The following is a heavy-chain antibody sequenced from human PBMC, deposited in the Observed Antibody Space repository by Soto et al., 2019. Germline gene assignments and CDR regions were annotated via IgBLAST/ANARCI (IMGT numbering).Heavy chain of an antibody. J-gene: IGHJ4*02. CDR3: ARGRGFYYDSSGSFDY. CDR2: IIPILGIA. CDR1: GGTFSSYT. V-gene: IGHV1-69*02. D-gene: IGHD3-22*01. Sequence: QVQLVQSGAEVKKPGSSVKVSCKASGGTFSSYTISWVRQAPGQGLEWMGRIIPILGIANYAQKFRGRVTITADKSTSTAYMELSSLRSEDTAVYYCARGRGFYYDSSGSFDYWGQGTLVTVSS.